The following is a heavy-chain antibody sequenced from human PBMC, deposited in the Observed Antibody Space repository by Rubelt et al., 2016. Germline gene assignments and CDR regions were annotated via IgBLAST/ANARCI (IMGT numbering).Heavy chain of an antibody. Sequence: QLQLQESGPGLVKPSETLSLTCIVSGGSISRSRYYWGWIRQPPGNGLEWIGSIYSGGNTYYNPSLNSRITISVDSSKNQFSMKLSCLTAAGTAVYYCAKSAEGSTWYDAWGPGTLVTVSS. CDR2: IYSGGNT. CDR3: AKSAEGSTWYDA. V-gene: IGHV4-39*01. D-gene: IGHD6-13*01. J-gene: IGHJ5*02. CDR1: GGSISRSRYY.